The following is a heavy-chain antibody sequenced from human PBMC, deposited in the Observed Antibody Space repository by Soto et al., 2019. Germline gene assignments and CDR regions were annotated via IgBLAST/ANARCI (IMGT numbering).Heavy chain of an antibody. CDR3: ARDRIAAAGTGFDY. V-gene: IGHV3-33*01. J-gene: IGHJ4*02. CDR1: GSTFSSYG. D-gene: IGHD6-13*01. Sequence: GGSLRLSCAASGSTFSSYGMHWVRQAPGKGLEWVAVIWYDGSNKYYADSVKGRFTISRDNSKNTLYLQMNSLRAEDTAVYYCARDRIAAAGTGFDYWGQGTLVTVSS. CDR2: IWYDGSNK.